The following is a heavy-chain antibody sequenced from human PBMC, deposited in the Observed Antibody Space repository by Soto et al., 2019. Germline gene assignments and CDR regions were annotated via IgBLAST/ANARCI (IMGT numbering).Heavy chain of an antibody. Sequence: QVQLVQSGAEVKKPGSSVKVSCQASGSTFSSYTVSWVRQDPGQGLEWMGRIIPVLGVTNYAPKFKGRVTITADKSKTTVYMELSSLRSGDTAVYYCARRRYCGADCYSKYYYGMDVWGQGTTVTVSS. CDR1: GSTFSSYT. J-gene: IGHJ6*02. V-gene: IGHV1-69*02. D-gene: IGHD2-21*02. CDR3: ARRRYCGADCYSKYYYGMDV. CDR2: IIPVLGVT.